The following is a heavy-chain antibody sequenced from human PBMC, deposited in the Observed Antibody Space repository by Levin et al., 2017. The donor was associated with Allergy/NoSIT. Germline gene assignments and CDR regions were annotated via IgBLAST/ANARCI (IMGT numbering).Heavy chain of an antibody. V-gene: IGHV3-23*01. CDR2: IINSGVGT. CDR3: VKDAIRGSDQPYWFDC. Sequence: GESLKISCAASGFTFNNYAMSWVRQAPGKGLEWVSAIINSGVGTYYADSVKGRFTISRDNSKNTMYLQMNSLRAEDTAVFFFVKDAIRGSDQPYWFDCWGQGTLVTASS. D-gene: IGHD2-8*02. J-gene: IGHJ4*02. CDR1: GFTFNNYA.